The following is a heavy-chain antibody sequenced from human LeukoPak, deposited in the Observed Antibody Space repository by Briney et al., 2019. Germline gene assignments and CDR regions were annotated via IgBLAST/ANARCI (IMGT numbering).Heavy chain of an antibody. Sequence: RGSLRLSCAAPGFIFSNYWMTWVREAPGKGLEWVANIKEDGSEKYYVDSVKGRFTISRDNAKNSLFLQMNSLRVEDTAVYYCSGGSRFVDYWGQGTLVTVSS. D-gene: IGHD3-10*01. CDR1: GFIFSNYW. CDR3: SGGSRFVDY. CDR2: IKEDGSEK. V-gene: IGHV3-7*04. J-gene: IGHJ4*02.